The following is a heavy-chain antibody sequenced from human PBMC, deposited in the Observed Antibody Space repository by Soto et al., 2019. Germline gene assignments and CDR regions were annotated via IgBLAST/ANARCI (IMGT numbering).Heavy chain of an antibody. CDR3: ARDRGDDSSGYYYSPDAFDI. J-gene: IGHJ3*02. D-gene: IGHD3-22*01. CDR1: GFTFRNYS. V-gene: IGHV3-21*01. CDR2: ISSRSSYI. Sequence: GGSLRLSCAASGFTFRNYSMNWVRQAPGKGLEWVSSISSRSSYIYYADSVKGRFTISRDNAKNSLYLQMNSLRAEDTAVYYCARDRGDDSSGYYYSPDAFDIWGQGTKVTVSS.